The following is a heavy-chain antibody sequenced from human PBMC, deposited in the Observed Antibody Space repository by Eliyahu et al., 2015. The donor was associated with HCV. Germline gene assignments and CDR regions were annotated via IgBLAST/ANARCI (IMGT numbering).Heavy chain of an antibody. J-gene: IGHJ3*02. Sequence: QITLKESGPTLVTPTQTLTLTCNVSGLSLRKSGVSVGWIRQPPGRPLEWLALIYWDDDRRLSPSLKNRVTITKDTSKKQVALTMTNMDPVDTARYFCAHSRETTLGDGFDIWGQGIMVTVSS. CDR1: GLSLRKSGVS. CDR2: IYWDDDR. D-gene: IGHD2/OR15-2a*01. V-gene: IGHV2-5*02. CDR3: AHSRETTLGDGFDI.